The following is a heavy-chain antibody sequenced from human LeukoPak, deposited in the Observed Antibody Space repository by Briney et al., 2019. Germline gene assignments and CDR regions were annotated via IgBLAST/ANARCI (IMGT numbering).Heavy chain of an antibody. V-gene: IGHV1-3*01. Sequence: ASVKVSCKTSGYTFSNFAVHWVRQAPGQRLEWMGCNTGGNTITQYSQKFQGRITFNRDTSANTAYMELSSLTSEDTAVYYCARGQNSGSWIIDYWAQGTLVTVSS. J-gene: IGHJ4*02. CDR2: NTGGNTIT. CDR1: GYTFSNFA. D-gene: IGHD6-13*01. CDR3: ARGQNSGSWIIDY.